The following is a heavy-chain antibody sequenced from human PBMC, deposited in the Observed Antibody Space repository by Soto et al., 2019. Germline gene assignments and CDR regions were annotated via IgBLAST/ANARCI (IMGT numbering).Heavy chain of an antibody. J-gene: IGHJ6*02. CDR1: GFFFSSYA. CDR2: ISYDGSSK. CDR3: ARDQYCSGGTCYFSLYYYYGMDV. V-gene: IGHV3-30-3*01. Sequence: GGSLRLSCAASGFFFSSYAMHWVRQAPGKGLEWVALISYDGSSKYYADSVKGRFTISRDNSKNTLYLQMNNLRAGDTAVYYCARDQYCSGGTCYFSLYYYYGMDVWGQGTTVTVSS. D-gene: IGHD2-15*01.